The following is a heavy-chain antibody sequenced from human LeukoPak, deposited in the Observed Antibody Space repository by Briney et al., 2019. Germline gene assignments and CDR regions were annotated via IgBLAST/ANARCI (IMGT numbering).Heavy chain of an antibody. V-gene: IGHV3-53*01. D-gene: IGHD3-22*01. J-gene: IGHJ5*02. CDR1: GFTFSSYE. Sequence: GGSLRLSCAASGFTFSSYEMNWVRQAPGKGLEWVSVIYSGGSTYYADSVKGRFTISRDNSKNTLYLQMNSLRAEDTAVYYCAKDPLNYYDSSGYYYNWFDPWGQGTLVTVSS. CDR3: AKDPLNYYDSSGYYYNWFDP. CDR2: IYSGGST.